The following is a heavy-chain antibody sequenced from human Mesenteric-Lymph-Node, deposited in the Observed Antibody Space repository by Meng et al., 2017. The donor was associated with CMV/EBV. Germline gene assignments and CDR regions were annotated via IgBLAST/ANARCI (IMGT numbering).Heavy chain of an antibody. V-gene: IGHV6-1*01. D-gene: IGHD2-2*01. CDR2: TYYRSRSYN. Sequence: SETLSLTCAIPGDSVSSNSAAWNWIRQSPSRGLEWLGSTYYRSRSYNDYAASVKSRITINPDTSKNQFSLQLKSVTPEDTAVYYCARGHGSSASCSPYGMDVWGQGTTVTVSS. CDR1: GDSVSSNSAA. CDR3: ARGHGSSASCSPYGMDV. J-gene: IGHJ6*02.